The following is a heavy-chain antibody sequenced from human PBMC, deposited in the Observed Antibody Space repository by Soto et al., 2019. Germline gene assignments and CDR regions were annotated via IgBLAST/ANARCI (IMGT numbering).Heavy chain of an antibody. CDR3: ARDYGELLYYYYYGMDV. Sequence: GGSLRLSCAASGFTFSSYWMSWVRQAPGKGLEWVANIKQDGSEKYYVDSVKGRFTISRDNAKNSLYLKMNSLRAEDTAVYYCARDYGELLYYYYYGMDVWGQGTTVTVSS. D-gene: IGHD1-26*01. V-gene: IGHV3-7*05. J-gene: IGHJ6*02. CDR2: IKQDGSEK. CDR1: GFTFSSYW.